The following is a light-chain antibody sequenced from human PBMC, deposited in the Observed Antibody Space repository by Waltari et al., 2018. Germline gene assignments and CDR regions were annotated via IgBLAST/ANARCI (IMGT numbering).Light chain of an antibody. CDR2: HAS. CDR1: QSVGRF. CDR3: QKYVNLPAT. Sequence: EIVLTQSPSTLSLSPGERATLSCRASQSVGRFLAWYQQKPGQAPRLLIYHASIRATGIPDRFSGSGSGTDFSLTISVLEPEDFAVYYCQKYVNLPATFGQGTKVEIK. J-gene: IGKJ1*01. V-gene: IGKV3-20*01.